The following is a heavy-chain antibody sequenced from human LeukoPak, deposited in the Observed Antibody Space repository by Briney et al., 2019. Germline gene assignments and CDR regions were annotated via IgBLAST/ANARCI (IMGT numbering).Heavy chain of an antibody. Sequence: GGSLRLSCAASGFTCSEHYLDWVRQAPGKGLEWVSSISSSSSYIYYADSVKGRFTISRDNAKNSLYLQMNSLRAEDTAVYYCARDWRYCTNGVCYRAHAFDIWGQGTMVTVSS. CDR2: ISSSSSYI. V-gene: IGHV3-21*01. D-gene: IGHD2-8*01. J-gene: IGHJ3*02. CDR3: ARDWRYCTNGVCYRAHAFDI. CDR1: GFTCSEHY.